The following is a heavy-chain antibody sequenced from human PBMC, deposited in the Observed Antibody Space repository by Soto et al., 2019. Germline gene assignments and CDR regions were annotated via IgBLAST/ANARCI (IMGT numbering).Heavy chain of an antibody. CDR1: GGSISSYY. CDR2: IYTSGST. D-gene: IGHD6-6*01. J-gene: IGHJ4*02. V-gene: IGHV4-4*07. CDR3: ASSHSRSFGFVFDY. Sequence: SETLSLTCTVSGGSISSYYWSWIRQPAGKGLEWIGRIYTSGSTNYNPSLKSRVTMSVDTSKNQFSLKLSSVTAADTAVYYCASSHSRSFGFVFDYWAQGTLVTVSS.